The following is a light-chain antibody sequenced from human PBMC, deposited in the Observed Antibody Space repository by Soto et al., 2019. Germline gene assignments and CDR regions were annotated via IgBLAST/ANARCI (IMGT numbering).Light chain of an antibody. CDR1: QSISSY. Sequence: DIQMTQSPSSLSASVGDRVTITCRASQSISSYLNWYQQKPGKAPKLLIYAASSLQSGVPSRLSGSGSGTDFTFTISSLQPEDFATYYCQQSYSTRLTFGGGTKVDIK. J-gene: IGKJ4*01. V-gene: IGKV1-39*01. CDR2: AAS. CDR3: QQSYSTRLT.